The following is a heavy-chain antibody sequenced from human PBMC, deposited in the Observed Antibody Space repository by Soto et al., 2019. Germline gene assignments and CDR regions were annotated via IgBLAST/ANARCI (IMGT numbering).Heavy chain of an antibody. CDR1: GFIFSNYA. V-gene: IGHV3-23*01. CDR3: AKGTVVYGESGIAAAGTKIYFDY. J-gene: IGHJ4*02. CDR2: ITSSGSGT. D-gene: IGHD6-13*01. Sequence: GGSLRLSCAASGFIFSNYAMSWVRQAPGKGLEWVSSITSSGSGTNYADSVKGRFTISRDNSKSTLFLQMSSLRAEDTAVYYCAKGTVVYGESGIAAAGTKIYFDYWGQGTLVTVSS.